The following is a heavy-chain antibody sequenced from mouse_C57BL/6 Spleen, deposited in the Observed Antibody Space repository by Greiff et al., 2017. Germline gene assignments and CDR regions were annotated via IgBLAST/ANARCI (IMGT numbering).Heavy chain of an antibody. CDR2: IWTGGGT. V-gene: IGHV2-9-1*01. J-gene: IGHJ3*01. CDR1: GFSFTSYA. Sequence: QVQLQQSGPGLVAPSQSLSITCTVSGFSFTSYALSWVRQPPGKGLEWLGVIWTGGGTNYNSALKSRLSISKDNSKSHVFLKMNSLQTEDTARYYCATYDYDEGWFAYWGQGTLVTVSA. CDR3: ATYDYDEGWFAY. D-gene: IGHD2-4*01.